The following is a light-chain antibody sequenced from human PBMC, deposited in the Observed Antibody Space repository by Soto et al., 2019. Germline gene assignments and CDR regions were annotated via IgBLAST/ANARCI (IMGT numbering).Light chain of an antibody. CDR1: SSDVGGYNY. CDR2: EVN. Sequence: QSVLTQPPSASGSPGQSVTISCTGTSSDVGGYNYVSWYQQHPGKAPKFMIYEVNKRPSGVPDRFSGSKSGNTASLTVSGLQAEDEADYYCSSYAGSNFVVFGGGTKLTVL. J-gene: IGLJ2*01. V-gene: IGLV2-8*01. CDR3: SSYAGSNFVV.